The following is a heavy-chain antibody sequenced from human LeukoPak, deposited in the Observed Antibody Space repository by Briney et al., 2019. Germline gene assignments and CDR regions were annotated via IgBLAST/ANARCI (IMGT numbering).Heavy chain of an antibody. CDR1: GDSVSSNSAA. CDR3: ARDPAAVAGKGGFDY. D-gene: IGHD6-19*01. Sequence: SQTLSLTCAISGDSVSSNSAAWNWIRPSPSKGLEWLGRTYYRSKWYNDYAVAVKSRIIINPDTSKNQFSLQLNSVTPEDTAVYYCARDPAAVAGKGGFDYWGQGTLVTVSS. CDR2: TYYRSKWYN. V-gene: IGHV6-1*01. J-gene: IGHJ4*02.